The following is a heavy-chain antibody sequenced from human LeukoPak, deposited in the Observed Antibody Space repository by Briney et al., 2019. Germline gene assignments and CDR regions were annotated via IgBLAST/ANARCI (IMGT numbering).Heavy chain of an antibody. CDR3: SREGQIASPFDY. CDR2: ISSRTNVR. CDR1: GFAFNSYE. J-gene: IGHJ4*02. V-gene: IGHV3-48*03. Sequence: GGSLRLSCAASGFAFNSYEMNWVRQAPGKGLEWVSYISSRTNVRYYSDSVKGRFTISRDDAKNSLYLQMNGLRAEDTAVYSCSREGQIASPFDYWGQGTLVTVSS.